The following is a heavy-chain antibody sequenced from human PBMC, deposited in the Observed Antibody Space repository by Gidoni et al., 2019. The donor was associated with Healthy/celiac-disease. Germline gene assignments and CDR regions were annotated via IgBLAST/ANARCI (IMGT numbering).Heavy chain of an antibody. J-gene: IGHJ6*02. Sequence: EVQLLESGGGLVQPGGSLSLSCAASGFPFSSYAMSWVRQAPGKGLEWVSAISGSCGSTYYADSVKGRFTISRDNSKNTLYLQRNSLRAEDTAVYYCAKEGRYYYYYGMDVWGQGTTVTVSS. CDR1: GFPFSSYA. CDR2: ISGSCGST. CDR3: AKEGRYYYYYGMDV. V-gene: IGHV3-23*01.